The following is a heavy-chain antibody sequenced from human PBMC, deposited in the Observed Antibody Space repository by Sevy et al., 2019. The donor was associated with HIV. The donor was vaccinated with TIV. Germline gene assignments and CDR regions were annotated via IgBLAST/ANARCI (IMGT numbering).Heavy chain of an antibody. CDR3: ARGRVGHCIGGSCTWYFDY. CDR2: IIPIFGTT. D-gene: IGHD2-15*01. CDR1: GVTFSSYA. J-gene: IGHJ4*02. V-gene: IGHV1-69*13. Sequence: ASVKVSCKASGVTFSSYAFTWVRQAPGQGLEWMGWIIPIFGTTNYAQNFQGRVTLTADESTSTAYMELSSLRFEDTAVYYCARGRVGHCIGGSCTWYFDYWGQGTLVTVSS.